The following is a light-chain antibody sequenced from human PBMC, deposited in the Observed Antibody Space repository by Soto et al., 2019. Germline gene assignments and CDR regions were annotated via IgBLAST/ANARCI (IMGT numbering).Light chain of an antibody. CDR1: QSISSW. CDR3: QQYNDSFPYT. CDR2: EAS. V-gene: IGKV1-5*03. Sequence: DIQMTQSPSTLSASVGDRVTITCRASQSISSWLAWYQQKPGTAPKLLIYEASTVESGVPSRFSGSRSGTEFTLTVSSLQPDDFATYYCQQYNDSFPYTFGQGTKLEIK. J-gene: IGKJ2*01.